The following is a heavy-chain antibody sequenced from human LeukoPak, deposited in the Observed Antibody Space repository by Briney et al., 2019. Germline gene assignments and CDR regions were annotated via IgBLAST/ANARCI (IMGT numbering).Heavy chain of an antibody. Sequence: SVKVSCKASGYTFTGYYMHWVRQAPGQGLEWMGGIIPIFGTANYAQKFQGRVTITADKSTSTAYMELSSLRSEDTAVYYCARGSMVRGVIPYYYFDYWGQGTLVTVSS. CDR2: IIPIFGTA. CDR1: GYTFTGYY. J-gene: IGHJ4*02. CDR3: ARGSMVRGVIPYYYFDY. V-gene: IGHV1-69*06. D-gene: IGHD3-10*01.